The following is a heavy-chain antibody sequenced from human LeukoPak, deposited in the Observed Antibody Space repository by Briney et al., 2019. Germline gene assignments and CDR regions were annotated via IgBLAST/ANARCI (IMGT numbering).Heavy chain of an antibody. V-gene: IGHV4-59*01. J-gene: IGHJ4*02. Sequence: SETLSLTCTVSGGSISSYYWSWIRQPPGKGLEWIGYIYYSGSTNYNPSLKSRVTISVDTSKNQFSLKLSSVTAADTAVYYCARDTKYNYDILAGWWVSSFDYWGQGTLVTVSS. D-gene: IGHD3-9*01. CDR2: IYYSGST. CDR3: ARDTKYNYDILAGWWVSSFDY. CDR1: GGSISSYY.